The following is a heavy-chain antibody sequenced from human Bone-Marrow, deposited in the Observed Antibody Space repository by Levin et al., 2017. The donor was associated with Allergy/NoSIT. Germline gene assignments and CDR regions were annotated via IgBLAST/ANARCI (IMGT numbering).Heavy chain of an antibody. J-gene: IGHJ4*02. CDR2: INPHSGDT. Sequence: ASVKVSCKASGFTFTAYYIHWVRQAPGQGLEWMGWINPHSGDTKFAQRFQGRVTMTRDTSISTVYMELSRLTSDDTAVYYCARDVVVDGSTSLSYFDYWGQGTLVTVSS. V-gene: IGHV1-2*02. D-gene: IGHD2-15*01. CDR3: ARDVVVDGSTSLSYFDY. CDR1: GFTFTAYY.